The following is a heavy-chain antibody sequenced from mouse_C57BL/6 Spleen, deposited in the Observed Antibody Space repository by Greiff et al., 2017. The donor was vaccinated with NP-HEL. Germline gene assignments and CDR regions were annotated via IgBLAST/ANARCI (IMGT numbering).Heavy chain of an antibody. CDR1: GYTFTSYW. D-gene: IGHD1-1*01. J-gene: IGHJ4*01. CDR2: IYPGSGST. Sequence: QVQLQQSGAELVKPGASVKMSCKASGYTFTSYWITWVKQRPGQGLEWIGDIYPGSGSTNYNEKFKSKATLTVDTSSSTAYMQLSSLTSEDSAVYYCANYGSSFYAMDYWGQGTSVTVSS. CDR3: ANYGSSFYAMDY. V-gene: IGHV1-55*01.